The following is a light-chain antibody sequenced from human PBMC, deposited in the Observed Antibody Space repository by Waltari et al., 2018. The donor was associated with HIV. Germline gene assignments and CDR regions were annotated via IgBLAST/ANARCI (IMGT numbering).Light chain of an antibody. CDR3: SSYTSSGPRYVL. V-gene: IGLV2-14*03. Sequence: QSALTQPASVSGSPGQSLTISCTGTSGDVGGYNFSSWYQKHPGKAPKLIIYNVHSRPSWVSIRFFGSRSANTASLTISGLQAEDEADYFCSSYTSSGPRYVLFGGGTRLTVL. CDR2: NVH. J-gene: IGLJ2*01. CDR1: SGDVGGYNF.